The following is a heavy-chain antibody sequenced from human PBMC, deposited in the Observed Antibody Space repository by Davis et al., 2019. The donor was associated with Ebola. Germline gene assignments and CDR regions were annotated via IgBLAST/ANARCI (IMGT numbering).Heavy chain of an antibody. CDR2: IYTSGST. V-gene: IGHV4-59*10. Sequence: PSETLSLTCAVYGGSFSGYYWSWIRQPAGKGLEWIGRIYTSGSTNYNPSLKSRVTMSVDTSKNQFSLKLSSVTAADTAVYYCARQHDYRNYYFDYWGQGTLVTVSS. J-gene: IGHJ4*02. D-gene: IGHD4-11*01. CDR3: ARQHDYRNYYFDY. CDR1: GGSFSGYY.